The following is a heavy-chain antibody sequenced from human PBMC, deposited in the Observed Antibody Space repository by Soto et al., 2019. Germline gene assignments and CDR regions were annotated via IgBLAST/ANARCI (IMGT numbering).Heavy chain of an antibody. CDR1: GFTFSSYG. Sequence: GGSLRLSCAASGFTFSSYGMHWVRQAPGKGLEWVAVIWYDGSNKYYADSVKGRFTISRDNSKNTLYLQMNSLRAEDTAVYYCARDRRSIAARLPSYYFDYWGQGTLVTVSS. CDR3: ARDRRSIAARLPSYYFDY. J-gene: IGHJ4*02. D-gene: IGHD6-6*01. V-gene: IGHV3-33*01. CDR2: IWYDGSNK.